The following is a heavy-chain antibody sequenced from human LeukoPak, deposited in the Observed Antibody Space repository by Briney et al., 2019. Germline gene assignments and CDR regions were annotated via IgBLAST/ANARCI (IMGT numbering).Heavy chain of an antibody. D-gene: IGHD3-22*01. CDR2: INHSGST. J-gene: IGHJ3*02. Sequence: SETLSLTCAVYGGSFSGYYWGWIRQPPGKGLEWIGEINHSGSTNYNPSLKSRVTISVDTSKNQFSLKLSSVTAADTAVYYCVSYYDSSGYGAFDIRGQGTMVTVSS. CDR3: VSYYDSSGYGAFDI. V-gene: IGHV4-34*01. CDR1: GGSFSGYY.